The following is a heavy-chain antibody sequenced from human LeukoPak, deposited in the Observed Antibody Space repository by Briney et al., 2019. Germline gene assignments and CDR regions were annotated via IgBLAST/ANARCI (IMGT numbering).Heavy chain of an antibody. CDR2: ICSSGGST. J-gene: IGHJ4*02. CDR1: GFTFSSYA. Sequence: GGSLRLSCAASGFTFSSYAMSWVRQAPGKGLEWVSAICSSGGSTYYADSVKGRFTISRDNSKNTLYLQMNSLRAEDTAVYYCAKDRIGYYYDSSGYLVDYWGQGTLVTVSS. CDR3: AKDRIGYYYDSSGYLVDY. D-gene: IGHD3-22*01. V-gene: IGHV3-23*01.